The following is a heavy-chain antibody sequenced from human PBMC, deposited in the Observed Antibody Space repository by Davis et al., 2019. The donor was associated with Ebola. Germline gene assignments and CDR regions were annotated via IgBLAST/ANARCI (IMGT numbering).Heavy chain of an antibody. D-gene: IGHD2-2*01. CDR1: GYSFTSYW. CDR2: MYPGDSDT. J-gene: IGHJ3*02. Sequence: GESLKISCKGSGYSFTSYWISWVRQMPGKGLEWMGVMYPGDSDTRYSPSFQGQVTISADKSISTAYLRWSSLKASDTAMYYCARTRGCRTTNCYDAFDIWGRGTMVTVSS. V-gene: IGHV5-51*01. CDR3: ARTRGCRTTNCYDAFDI.